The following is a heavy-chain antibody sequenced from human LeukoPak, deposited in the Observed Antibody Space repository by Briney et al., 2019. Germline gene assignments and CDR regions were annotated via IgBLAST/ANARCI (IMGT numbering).Heavy chain of an antibody. V-gene: IGHV4-4*02. Sequence: SGTLSLTCAVSGGSISSSNWWSWVRQPPGKGLEWIGEIYHSGSTNHNPSLKSRVTISVDKSKNQFSLKLSSVTAADTAVYYCARRGYSYGSDSFDYWGQGTLVTVSS. D-gene: IGHD5-18*01. CDR3: ARRGYSYGSDSFDY. CDR2: IYHSGST. J-gene: IGHJ4*02. CDR1: GGSISSSNW.